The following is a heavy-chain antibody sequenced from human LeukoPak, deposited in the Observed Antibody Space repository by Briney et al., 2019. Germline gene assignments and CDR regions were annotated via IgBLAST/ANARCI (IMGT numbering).Heavy chain of an antibody. D-gene: IGHD5-18*01. Sequence: PGGSLRLSCAASGFTFDDYAMHWVRQAPGKGLEWVSLISWDGGSTYYADSVKGRFTISRDNSKNSLYLQMNSLRAEDTALYYCAKDMGERGYRSLDYWGQGTLVTVSS. CDR3: AKDMGERGYRSLDY. V-gene: IGHV3-43D*03. CDR1: GFTFDDYA. J-gene: IGHJ4*02. CDR2: ISWDGGST.